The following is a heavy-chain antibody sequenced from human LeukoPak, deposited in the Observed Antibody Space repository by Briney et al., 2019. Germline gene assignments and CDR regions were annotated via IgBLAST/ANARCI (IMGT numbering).Heavy chain of an antibody. D-gene: IGHD2-8*01. CDR3: SRGLINGHDFDY. CDR2: INPNSGGT. J-gene: IGHJ4*02. V-gene: IGHV1-2*04. CDR1: GYIFTGYY. Sequence: ASVKVSCKASGYIFTGYYMHWVRQVPGQGAEWMGWINPNSGGTNYAQKFQGWVTMTRDTSISTAYMDLNRLTSDDTAVYYCSRGLINGHDFDYWGQGTVVTVSS.